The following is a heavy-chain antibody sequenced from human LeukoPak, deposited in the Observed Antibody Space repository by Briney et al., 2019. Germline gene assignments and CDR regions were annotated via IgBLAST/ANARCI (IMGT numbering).Heavy chain of an antibody. J-gene: IGHJ4*02. V-gene: IGHV3-74*01. D-gene: IGHD4-17*01. CDR1: GFTFGSYW. CDR3: ARHLTTVTASLDY. CDR2: INSDGSSS. Sequence: GGSLRLSCAASGFTFGSYWMPWVRQAPGKGLVWVSRINSDGSSSRYADAVKGRFTISRDNAKNTLYLQMNSLRAEDTAVYYCARHLTTVTASLDYWGQGTLVTVSS.